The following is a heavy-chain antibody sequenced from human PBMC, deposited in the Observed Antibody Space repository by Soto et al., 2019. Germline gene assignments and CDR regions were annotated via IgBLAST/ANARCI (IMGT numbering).Heavy chain of an antibody. CDR2: ISSSSSYI. V-gene: IGHV3-21*01. Sequence: PGGSLRLSCAAAGFTFSSYSMNWVRRAPGKGLEWVSSISSSSSYIYYADSVKGRLTISRDNAKNSLYLQMNSLRAEDTAVYYCARDPQSTPLDSSGYYSRPGVDYWGQGTLVTVSS. CDR1: GFTFSSYS. CDR3: ARDPQSTPLDSSGYYSRPGVDY. D-gene: IGHD3-22*01. J-gene: IGHJ4*02.